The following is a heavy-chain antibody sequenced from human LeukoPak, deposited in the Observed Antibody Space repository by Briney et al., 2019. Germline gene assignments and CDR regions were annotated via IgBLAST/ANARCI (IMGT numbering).Heavy chain of an antibody. CDR2: ISWNSGSI. CDR1: GFTFDDYA. CDR3: AKDKTYYYDSSGYFDY. D-gene: IGHD3-22*01. J-gene: IGHJ4*02. Sequence: PGGSLRLSCAASGFTFDDYAMHWVRQAPGKGLEWVSGISWNSGSIGYADSVKGRFNISRDKAKNSLYLQMNSLRAEDMALYYCAKDKTYYYDSSGYFDYWGRGTLVTVSS. V-gene: IGHV3-9*03.